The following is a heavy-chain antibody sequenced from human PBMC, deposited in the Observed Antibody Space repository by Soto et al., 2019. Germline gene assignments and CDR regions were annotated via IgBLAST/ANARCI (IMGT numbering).Heavy chain of an antibody. J-gene: IGHJ4*02. CDR2: ISGSGGST. D-gene: IGHD6-13*01. CDR1: GFTFRSYA. CDR3: AKDPLLYSSSWYAREYYFDY. Sequence: EVQLLESGGGLVQPGGSLRLSCAASGFTFRSYAMSWVRKAPGKGLEWVSAISGSGGSTYYADSVKGRFTISRDNSKNTLYLQMNSLRAEDTAVYYCAKDPLLYSSSWYAREYYFDYWGQGTLVTVSS. V-gene: IGHV3-23*01.